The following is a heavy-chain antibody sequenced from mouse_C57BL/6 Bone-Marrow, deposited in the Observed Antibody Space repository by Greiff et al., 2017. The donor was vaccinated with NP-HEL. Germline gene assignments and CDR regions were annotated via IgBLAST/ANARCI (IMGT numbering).Heavy chain of an antibody. J-gene: IGHJ2*01. Sequence: VQLQQPGAELVKPGASVKLSCKASGYTFTSYWMHWVKQRPGRGLEGIGRIDPNSGGTKYNEKFKSKATLTVDKPSSTAYMQLSSLTSEDSAVYYCTITTVVPFDYWGQGTTLTVSS. CDR3: TITTVVPFDY. CDR1: GYTFTSYW. V-gene: IGHV1-72*01. CDR2: IDPNSGGT. D-gene: IGHD1-1*01.